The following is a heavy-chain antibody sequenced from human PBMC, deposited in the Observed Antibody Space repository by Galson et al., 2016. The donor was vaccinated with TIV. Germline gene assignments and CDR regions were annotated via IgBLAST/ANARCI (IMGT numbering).Heavy chain of an antibody. CDR3: ARWGLYDSSGYHPYLDS. D-gene: IGHD3-22*01. V-gene: IGHV4-38-2*02. Sequence: ETLSLTCSVSDYSISNGCYWGWIRQPPGKGLEWIGSISRSGTTYYNPSLKSRGTISVDTSKNQFSLKLSSVTAADTAVYYCARWGLYDSSGYHPYLDSWGQGTLVTVSS. CDR1: DYSISNGCY. CDR2: ISRSGTT. J-gene: IGHJ4*02.